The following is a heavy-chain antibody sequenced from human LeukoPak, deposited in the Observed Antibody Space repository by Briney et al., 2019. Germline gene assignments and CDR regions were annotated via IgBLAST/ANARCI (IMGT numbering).Heavy chain of an antibody. D-gene: IGHD3-3*01. CDR3: ARVSDFWNEYYDSYFDY. J-gene: IGHJ4*02. V-gene: IGHV4-34*01. CDR2: VNYSGNT. CDR1: GGSISGNY. Sequence: SETLSLTCSVPGGSISGNYWSWIRQTQGKGLEWIGEVNYSGNTNYNPSVKSRVAISVDMSKNHLSLRLNSVTAADTAVYYCARVSDFWNEYYDSYFDYWGQGALVIVSS.